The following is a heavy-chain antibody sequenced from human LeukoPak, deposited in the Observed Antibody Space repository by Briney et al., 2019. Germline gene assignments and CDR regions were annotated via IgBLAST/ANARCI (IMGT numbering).Heavy chain of an antibody. J-gene: IGHJ4*02. CDR2: ISSSGSTI. CDR1: GFTFSSYE. Sequence: GGSLRLSCAASGFTFSSYEMNWVRQAPGKGLEWVSYISSSGSTIYYADSVKGRFTISRDNAKNSLYLQMNSLRAEDTAVYYCARVAAVAGTVFGYFDYWGQGTLVTVSS. D-gene: IGHD6-19*01. V-gene: IGHV3-48*03. CDR3: ARVAAVAGTVFGYFDY.